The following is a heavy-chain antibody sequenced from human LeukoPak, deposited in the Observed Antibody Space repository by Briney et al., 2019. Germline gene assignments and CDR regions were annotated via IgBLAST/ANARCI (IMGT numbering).Heavy chain of an antibody. V-gene: IGHV3-15*01. J-gene: IGHJ4*02. CDR1: GFSLSDAW. CDR3: TQLSRGY. D-gene: IGHD1-1*01. CDR2: IKSKTDGGTT. Sequence: PGGSLRLSCAASGFSLSDAWMSWVRQAPGKGLECVGRIKSKTDGGTTDYAEPVNDRFSVSRDDSKNTLYLQINSLTTEDTGLYYCTQLSRGYWGQGTQVTVSS.